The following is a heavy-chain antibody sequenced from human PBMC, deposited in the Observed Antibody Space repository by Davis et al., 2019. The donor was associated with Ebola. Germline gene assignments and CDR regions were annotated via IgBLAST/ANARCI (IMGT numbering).Heavy chain of an antibody. Sequence: ASVKVSCKTSGYSFTSYDINWVRQAPGRGLEWMGWINPYNGGTNYAQKFQGRVAMTTDTSTSTAYMELRSLTSDETAVYYCAREIGVAVPGVMKDAFDIWGQGTVVTVSS. D-gene: IGHD2-2*01. CDR3: AREIGVAVPGVMKDAFDI. CDR2: INPYNGGT. J-gene: IGHJ3*02. CDR1: GYSFTSYD. V-gene: IGHV1-18*01.